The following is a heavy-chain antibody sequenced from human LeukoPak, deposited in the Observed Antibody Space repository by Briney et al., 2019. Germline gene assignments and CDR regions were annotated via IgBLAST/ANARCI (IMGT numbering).Heavy chain of an antibody. CDR3: ARHGCTKAESGDFCGFDN. D-gene: IGHD4-17*01. Sequence: GESLKISCKASGYSFTNYWIGWVRQMPGKGLEWMGIIYPGDSDTRYSPPFRGQVTISADKSITTAYLQWSSLKASDTATYYCARHGCTKAESGDFCGFDNWGQGTLVTVSS. J-gene: IGHJ4*02. V-gene: IGHV5-51*01. CDR2: IYPGDSDT. CDR1: GYSFTNYW.